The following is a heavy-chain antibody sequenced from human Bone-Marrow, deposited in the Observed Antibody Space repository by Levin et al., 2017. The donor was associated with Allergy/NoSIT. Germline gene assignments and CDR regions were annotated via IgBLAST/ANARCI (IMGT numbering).Heavy chain of an antibody. CDR2: IIPILGIA. J-gene: IGHJ3*02. CDR3: ARLVSSVVTATTTADAFDI. V-gene: IGHV1-69*02. D-gene: IGHD2-21*02. Sequence: ASVKVSCKASGGTFSSYPISWVRQAPGQGLEWMGRIIPILGIANYAQKFQGRVTITADKSTSTAYMELSSLRSEDMAVYYCARLVSSVVTATTTADAFDIWGQGTMVTVSS. CDR1: GGTFSSYP.